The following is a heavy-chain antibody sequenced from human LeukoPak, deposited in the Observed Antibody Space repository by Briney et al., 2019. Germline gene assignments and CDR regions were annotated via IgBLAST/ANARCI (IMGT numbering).Heavy chain of an antibody. D-gene: IGHD5-12*01. CDR2: ISDSGGST. CDR1: GFTFSNYV. V-gene: IGHV3-23*01. CDR3: AKPSGRYSDH. J-gene: IGHJ4*02. Sequence: GGSLRLSCAASGFTFSNYVMSWVRQAPGKGLQWVSGISDSGGSTYYADSVKGRFTISRDNAKSALYLQMNSLRAEDTAVYYCAKPSGRYSDHWGQGTLVIVSS.